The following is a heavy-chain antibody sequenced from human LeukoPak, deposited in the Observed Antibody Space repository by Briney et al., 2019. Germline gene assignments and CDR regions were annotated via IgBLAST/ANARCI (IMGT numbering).Heavy chain of an antibody. CDR1: GGSISSSSYY. J-gene: IGHJ3*02. Sequence: SETLSLTCTVSGGSISSSSYYWGWIRQPPGKGLEWIGSIYYSGSTNYNPSLKSRVTISVDTTKNQFSLKLSSVTAADTAVYYCARIGYMVRGVITLTDAFDIWGQGTMVTVSS. V-gene: IGHV4-39*07. CDR2: IYYSGST. CDR3: ARIGYMVRGVITLTDAFDI. D-gene: IGHD3-10*01.